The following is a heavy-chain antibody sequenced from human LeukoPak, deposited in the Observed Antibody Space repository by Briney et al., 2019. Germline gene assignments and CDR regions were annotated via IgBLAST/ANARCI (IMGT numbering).Heavy chain of an antibody. CDR1: GYTFTRYY. CDR3: ARVHCSGGSCYGEVFDY. CDR2: INPSDGST. V-gene: IGHV1-46*01. Sequence: ASVKVSCKASGYTFTRYYMHRVRRAPGQGLEWMGIINPSDGSTSYAQKFQGRVTMTRDTSTSKVYMEVSSLTSEDTAVYYCARVHCSGGSCYGEVFDYWGQGTLVTVSS. D-gene: IGHD2-15*01. J-gene: IGHJ4*02.